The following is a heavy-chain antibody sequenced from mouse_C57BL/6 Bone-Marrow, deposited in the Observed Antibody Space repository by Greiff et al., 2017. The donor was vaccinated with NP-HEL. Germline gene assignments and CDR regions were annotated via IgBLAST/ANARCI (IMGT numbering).Heavy chain of an antibody. J-gene: IGHJ4*01. V-gene: IGHV1-53*01. CDR2: INPSNGGT. CDR1: GYTFTSYW. D-gene: IGHD3-2*02. CDR3: ASQATAQATYYYAMDY. Sequence: QVQLPPPGTELVKPGASVKLSCKASGYTFTSYWMHWVKQRPGQGLEWIGNINPSNGGTNYNEKFKSKATLTVDKSSSTAYMQLSSLTSEDSAVYYCASQATAQATYYYAMDYWGQGTSVTVSS.